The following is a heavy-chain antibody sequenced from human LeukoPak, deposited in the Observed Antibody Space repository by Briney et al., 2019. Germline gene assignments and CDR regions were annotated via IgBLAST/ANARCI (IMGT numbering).Heavy chain of an antibody. D-gene: IGHD5-18*01. Sequence: SETLSLTCTVSGGSVSSSRYYWGWIRQPPGKGLEWIGSIYYIGSTSYNPSLVSRLTISRDTSKNQFSLKLSSVTAADTALYYCASVPRLGYSGGDTDYWGQGTLVTVSS. V-gene: IGHV4-39*07. J-gene: IGHJ4*02. CDR2: IYYIGST. CDR1: GGSVSSSRYY. CDR3: ASVPRLGYSGGDTDY.